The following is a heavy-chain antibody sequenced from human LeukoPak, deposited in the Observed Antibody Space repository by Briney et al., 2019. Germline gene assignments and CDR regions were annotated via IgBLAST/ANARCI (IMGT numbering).Heavy chain of an antibody. CDR1: GGSISSGDYY. CDR3: ARGGMSSGYYDY. J-gene: IGHJ4*02. V-gene: IGHV4-30-4*01. Sequence: SRTLSLTCTVSGGSISSGDYYWSWIRQPPGKGLEWIGYIYYSGSTYYNPSLKSRVTISVDTSKNQFSPKLSSVTAADTAVYYCARGGMSSGYYDYWGQGTLVTVSS. D-gene: IGHD3-22*01. CDR2: IYYSGST.